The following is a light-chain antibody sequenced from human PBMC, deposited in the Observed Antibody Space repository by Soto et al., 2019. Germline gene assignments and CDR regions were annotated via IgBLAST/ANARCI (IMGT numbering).Light chain of an antibody. J-gene: IGKJ2*01. CDR1: QSILHSNGYNY. Sequence: IVLTQSPLSLPVTPGEPASISCRSSQSILHSNGYNYLDWYLQKPGQSPQLLVYLGSNRASVGADRFGGSGQGTDFRLHVSRLEASDRRGYYRLQARQVAFKHTPTYTFRQGSQLELK. CDR3: LQARQVAFKHTPTYT. V-gene: IGKV2-28*01. CDR2: LGS.